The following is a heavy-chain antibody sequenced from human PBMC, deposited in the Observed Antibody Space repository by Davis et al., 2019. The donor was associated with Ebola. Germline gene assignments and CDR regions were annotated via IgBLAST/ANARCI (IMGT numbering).Heavy chain of an antibody. Sequence: AASVKVSCKASGFTFTSSAVQWVRQARGQRLEWIGWIVVGSGNTNYAQKFQERVTITRDMSTSTAYMELSSLRSEDTAVYYYAADLSYGELVYYYYYGMDVWGKGTTVTVSS. CDR2: IVVGSGNT. CDR3: AADLSYGELVYYYYYGMDV. CDR1: GFTFTSSA. V-gene: IGHV1-58*01. J-gene: IGHJ6*04. D-gene: IGHD3-10*01.